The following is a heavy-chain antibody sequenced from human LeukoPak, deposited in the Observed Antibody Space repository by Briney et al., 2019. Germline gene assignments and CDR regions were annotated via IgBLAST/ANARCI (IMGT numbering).Heavy chain of an antibody. CDR1: GFTFDNYR. CDR2: VNADGGNT. CDR3: TKRVKYGGTWDHFAD. V-gene: IGHV3-23*01. D-gene: IGHD1-26*01. J-gene: IGHJ4*02. Sequence: PGGSLRLSCAASGFTFDNYRMSWVRQAPGKGLEGVSTVNADGGNTYYADSVNGRFTISRDNSQTTLILQMNSLRVEDTALYYCTKRVKYGGTWDHFADWGQGTLVTVSS.